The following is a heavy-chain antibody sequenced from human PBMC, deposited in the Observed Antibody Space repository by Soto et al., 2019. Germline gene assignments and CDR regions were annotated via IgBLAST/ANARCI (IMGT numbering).Heavy chain of an antibody. CDR1: GFSLTTHGVG. CDR3: AHRPPKYSTAWLAFDI. Sequence: QISLKESGPTLVKPTQTLTLTCSFSGFSLTTHGVGVGWIRQPPGKALEWLAFISWNDERRYSPSLKTRLTITKDTSKNQVVLTMTNVDPADIGTYFCAHRPPKYSTAWLAFDIWGQGTKVAVSS. J-gene: IGHJ3*02. D-gene: IGHD6-13*01. CDR2: ISWNDER. V-gene: IGHV2-5*01.